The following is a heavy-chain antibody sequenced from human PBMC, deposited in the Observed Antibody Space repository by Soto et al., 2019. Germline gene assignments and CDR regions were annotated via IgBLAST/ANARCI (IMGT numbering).Heavy chain of an antibody. CDR3: ARESRFPKFDY. CDR1: GLTFSSYA. CDR2: ISYDGSNK. V-gene: IGHV3-30-3*01. D-gene: IGHD3-10*01. Sequence: GGSLRLSCAPSGLTFSSYALHWVRQAPGKGLEWVAVISYDGSNKYYADSVKGRFTISRDNSKTTLYLQMNSLRAEDTAVYYCARESRFPKFDYWGQGTLVTVSS. J-gene: IGHJ4*02.